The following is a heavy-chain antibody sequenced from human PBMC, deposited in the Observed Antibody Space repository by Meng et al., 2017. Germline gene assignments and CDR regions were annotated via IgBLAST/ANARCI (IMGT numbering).Heavy chain of an antibody. Sequence: GESLKISCAASGFTFSSYGMHWVRQAPGKGLEWVAVIWYDGSNKYYADSVKGRFTISRDNSKNTLYLQMNSLRAEDTAVYYCARVFTMVRGGDVAFDIWGQGKRV. V-gene: IGHV3-33*01. CDR2: IWYDGSNK. D-gene: IGHD3-10*01. CDR1: GFTFSSYG. J-gene: IGHJ3*02. CDR3: ARVFTMVRGGDVAFDI.